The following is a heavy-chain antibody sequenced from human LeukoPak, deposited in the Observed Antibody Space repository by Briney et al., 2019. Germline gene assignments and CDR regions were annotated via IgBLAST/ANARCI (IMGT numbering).Heavy chain of an antibody. CDR3: ARENLDVVLMVSGRNWFDP. V-gene: IGHV4-39*07. CDR1: GDSLSSRSYR. J-gene: IGHJ5*02. D-gene: IGHD2-8*01. Sequence: SETLSLTCGVSGDSLSSRSYRWVWIRQPPGKGLEWLGTISYGGTTFYKASLKSRVTISLDTSKNQFSLRLQSVTAADTAVYHCARENLDVVLMVSGRNWFDPWGRGTLVIVSS. CDR2: ISYGGTT.